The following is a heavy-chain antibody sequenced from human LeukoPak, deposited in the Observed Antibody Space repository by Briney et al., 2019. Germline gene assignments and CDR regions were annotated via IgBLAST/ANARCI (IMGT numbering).Heavy chain of an antibody. D-gene: IGHD1-26*01. CDR3: ARDPYNGSYGDDYYYYMDV. CDR1: GFTFSNYW. Sequence: PGGSLRLSCAASGFTFSNYWMHWVRQDPGKGLVWVSLINPDGSITNYADSVKGRFTISRDNAKNTLYLQMNSLRAEDTAVYYCARDPYNGSYGDDYYYYMDVWGKGTTVTISS. V-gene: IGHV3-74*01. J-gene: IGHJ6*03. CDR2: INPDGSIT.